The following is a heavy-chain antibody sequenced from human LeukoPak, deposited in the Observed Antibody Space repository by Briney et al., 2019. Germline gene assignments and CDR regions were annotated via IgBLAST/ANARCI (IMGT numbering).Heavy chain of an antibody. CDR1: GYTFTSYD. CDR3: ARCLGFLIGSSWYPDAFDI. Sequence: SVKVSCKASGYTFTSYDINWVRQATGQGLEWMGWMNPNSGNTGYAQKFQGRVTITRNTSISTAYMELSSLRSEDTAVYYCARCLGFLIGSSWYPDAFDIWGQGTMVTVSS. J-gene: IGHJ3*02. V-gene: IGHV1-8*03. D-gene: IGHD6-13*01. CDR2: MNPNSGNT.